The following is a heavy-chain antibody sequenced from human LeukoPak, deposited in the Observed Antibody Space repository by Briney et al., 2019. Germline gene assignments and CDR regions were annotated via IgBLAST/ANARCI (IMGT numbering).Heavy chain of an antibody. CDR1: GCSISSYY. D-gene: IGHD3-22*01. J-gene: IGHJ4*02. Sequence: SGTLCLTCAVSGCSISSYYRNWIRQPPGKGLEWIWRIYTSGSTNYNPSLKSRVTISVDTSKNQFSLKLSSVTAADTAVYYCARYYYDSSGYYSVFDYWGQGTLVTVSS. V-gene: IGHV4-59*10. CDR2: IYTSGST. CDR3: ARYYYDSSGYYSVFDY.